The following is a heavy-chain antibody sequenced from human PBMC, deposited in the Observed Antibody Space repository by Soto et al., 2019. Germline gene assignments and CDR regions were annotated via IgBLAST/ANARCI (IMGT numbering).Heavy chain of an antibody. CDR1: GYSFTSYW. Sequence: GESLKISCKSSGYSFTSYWIGWVRQMPGKGLEWMGIIYPGDSDTRYSPSFQGQVTISADKSISTAYLQWSSLKASDTAMYYCARVVVAATGWFDTWGQETLVTVSS. CDR3: ARVVVAATGWFDT. J-gene: IGHJ5*02. V-gene: IGHV5-51*01. CDR2: IYPGDSDT. D-gene: IGHD2-15*01.